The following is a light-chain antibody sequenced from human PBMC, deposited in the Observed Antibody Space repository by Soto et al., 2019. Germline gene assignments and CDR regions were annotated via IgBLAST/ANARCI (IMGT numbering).Light chain of an antibody. Sequence: EIVMTQSPATLSVSPGEGTTLSCRASQSVGNNLAWYQQKPGQAPRLLIYGAYTRATGIPARFSGSGSGTDFTLTISRLEPEDFAVYYCEQYGSSPRTFGQGTKVDNK. CDR1: QSVGNN. CDR3: EQYGSSPRT. J-gene: IGKJ1*01. V-gene: IGKV3-15*01. CDR2: GAY.